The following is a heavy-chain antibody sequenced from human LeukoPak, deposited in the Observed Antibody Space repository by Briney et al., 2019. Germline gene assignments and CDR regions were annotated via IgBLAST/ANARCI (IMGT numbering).Heavy chain of an antibody. CDR3: AKVREKSIAVSYSWDPEFDY. CDR2: ISYDGSNK. V-gene: IGHV3-30*18. D-gene: IGHD6-19*01. Sequence: PGGSLRLSCAASGFTFSSYGRHWVRKAPGKGLEWVAVISYDGSNKYYADSVKGRFTISRDNSKNTLYLQMNSLRAEDTAVYYCAKVREKSIAVSYSWDPEFDYWGQGTLVTVSS. J-gene: IGHJ4*02. CDR1: GFTFSSYG.